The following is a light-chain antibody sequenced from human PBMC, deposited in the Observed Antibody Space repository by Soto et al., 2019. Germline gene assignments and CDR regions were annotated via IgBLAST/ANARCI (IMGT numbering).Light chain of an antibody. Sequence: DIVMTQSPTNLSVSPGERVTLSCRASQSVSSHLAWYQQKPGQAPRLLIHGASTRATGIPARFSGSGSGTEFTLTISSLQPDDFATYYCQQHNSFSITFGQGTRLEIK. CDR3: QQHNSFSIT. CDR2: GAS. V-gene: IGKV3-15*01. CDR1: QSVSSH. J-gene: IGKJ5*01.